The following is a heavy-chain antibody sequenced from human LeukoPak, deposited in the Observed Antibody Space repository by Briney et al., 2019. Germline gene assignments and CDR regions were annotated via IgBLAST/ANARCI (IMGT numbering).Heavy chain of an antibody. Sequence: SMKVSCKASGGTFSSYAISWVRQAPGQGLEWMGGIIPIFGTANYAQKFQGRVTITADKSTSTAYMELSSLRSEDTAVYYCARDDSGSFKHWGQGTLVTVSS. J-gene: IGHJ4*02. CDR3: ARDDSGSFKH. CDR2: IIPIFGTA. V-gene: IGHV1-69*06. D-gene: IGHD1-26*01. CDR1: GGTFSSYA.